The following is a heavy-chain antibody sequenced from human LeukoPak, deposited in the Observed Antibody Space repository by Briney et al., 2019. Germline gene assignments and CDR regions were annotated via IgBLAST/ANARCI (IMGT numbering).Heavy chain of an antibody. CDR1: GYTFTSYD. CDR3: ARGSHEYWNDY. Sequence: ASVKVSCKASGYTFTSYDINWVRQATGQGLEWMGWVTSDNRDTKYAPKFQGRVTMTTDMSSTTAYMELRSLRSDDTAVYYCARGSHEYWNDYWGQGTLVTVSS. V-gene: IGHV1-18*01. D-gene: IGHD1-1*01. CDR2: VTSDNRDT. J-gene: IGHJ4*02.